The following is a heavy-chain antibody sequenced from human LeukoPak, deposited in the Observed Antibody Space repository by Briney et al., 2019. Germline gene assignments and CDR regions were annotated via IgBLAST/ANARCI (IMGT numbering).Heavy chain of an antibody. V-gene: IGHV4-34*01. D-gene: IGHD6-25*01. CDR1: GGSFSHYY. Sequence: PSETLSLTCAIYGGSFSHYYWSWIRQPPGKGLEWVGEIHPSGSTSFNPSLESRVSISKDTSKNQFSLKLTSVTAADTAAYYCSRGSDESKTGDYWGQGTLVTASS. CDR3: SRGSDESKTGDY. J-gene: IGHJ4*02. CDR2: IHPSGST.